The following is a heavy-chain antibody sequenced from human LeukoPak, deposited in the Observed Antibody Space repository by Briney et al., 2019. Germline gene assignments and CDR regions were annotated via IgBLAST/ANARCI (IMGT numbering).Heavy chain of an antibody. D-gene: IGHD2-2*01. J-gene: IGHJ5*02. Sequence: SVKVSCKASGGTFSSYAISWVRQAPGQGLEWMGGIIPIFGTANYAQKFQGRVTITTDESTSTAYMELSSLRSEDTAVYYCARGVVPAAINWFDPWGQGTLVTVSS. CDR3: ARGVVPAAINWFDP. CDR2: IIPIFGTA. CDR1: GGTFSSYA. V-gene: IGHV1-69*05.